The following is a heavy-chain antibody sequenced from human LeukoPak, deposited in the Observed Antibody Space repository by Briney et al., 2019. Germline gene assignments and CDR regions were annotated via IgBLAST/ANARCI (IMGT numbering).Heavy chain of an antibody. D-gene: IGHD3-10*01. CDR2: INHSGST. CDR1: GGSFSGYY. Sequence: PSETLSLTCAVYGGSFSGYYWSWIRQPPGKGLEWIGEINHSGSTNYNPSLKSRVTISVDTSKNQFSLKLSSVTAADTAVYYCARVAGKRVDYWGQGTLVTVSS. CDR3: ARVAGKRVDY. J-gene: IGHJ4*02. V-gene: IGHV4-34*01.